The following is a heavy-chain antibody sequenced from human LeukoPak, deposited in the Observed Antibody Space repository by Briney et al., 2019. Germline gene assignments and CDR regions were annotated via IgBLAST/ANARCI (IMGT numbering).Heavy chain of an antibody. CDR1: GFTFSSYG. J-gene: IGHJ4*02. V-gene: IGHV3-33*08. D-gene: IGHD4-17*01. Sequence: PGGSLRLSCAASGFTFSSYGMHWVRQAPGKGLEWVAVVWYDGSNEFYADSVKGRFTISRDNSKNTLYLQMNSLRAEDTAVYYCARVRVNGDLYFDYWGQGTLVTVSS. CDR2: VWYDGSNE. CDR3: ARVRVNGDLYFDY.